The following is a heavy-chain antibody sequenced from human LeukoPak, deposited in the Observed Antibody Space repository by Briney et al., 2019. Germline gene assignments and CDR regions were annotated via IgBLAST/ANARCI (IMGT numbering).Heavy chain of an antibody. V-gene: IGHV3-23*01. CDR1: AFKFSSYA. Sequence: GGSLRLSCAASAFKFSSYAMNWVRQAPGKGLEWVAGRSGGGAGTYYVDSVKGRFTISRDNSKNTLYLQMNSLGAEDTAVYYCAKLVSTTQMGDYWGQGTPVTVSS. D-gene: IGHD2/OR15-2a*01. CDR3: AKLVSTTQMGDY. CDR2: RSGGGAGT. J-gene: IGHJ4*02.